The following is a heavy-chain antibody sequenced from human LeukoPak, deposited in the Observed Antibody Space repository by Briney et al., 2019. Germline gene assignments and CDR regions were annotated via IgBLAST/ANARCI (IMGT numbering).Heavy chain of an antibody. CDR1: GGTFSSYA. J-gene: IGHJ4*02. D-gene: IGHD3-9*01. CDR2: IIPIFGTA. Sequence: GSSVKVSCKASGGTFSSYAISWVRQAPGQGREWMGGIIPIFGTANYAQKFQGRVTITADESTSTAYMELSSLRSEDTAVYYCARASLRYYDILWYFDYWGQGTLVTVSS. CDR3: ARASLRYYDILWYFDY. V-gene: IGHV1-69*01.